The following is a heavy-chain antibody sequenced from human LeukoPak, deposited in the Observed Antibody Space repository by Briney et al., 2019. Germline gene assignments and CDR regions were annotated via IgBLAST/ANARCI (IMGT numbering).Heavy chain of an antibody. Sequence: SGTLSLTCAISGDSVSSNSATWNWNRQSPSRGLEWLGRTYYRSKWYNEYAVSVKSRITINPDTSKNQFSLQLNSVTPEDTAVYYCARSFPRYCDYWGQGTLVTVSS. CDR1: GDSVSSNSAT. V-gene: IGHV6-1*01. CDR3: ARSFPRYCDY. CDR2: TYYRSKWYN. J-gene: IGHJ4*02.